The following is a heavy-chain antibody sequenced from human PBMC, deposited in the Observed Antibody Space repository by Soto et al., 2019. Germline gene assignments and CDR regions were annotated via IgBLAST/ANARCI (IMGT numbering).Heavy chain of an antibody. J-gene: IGHJ6*02. CDR3: ARDKDRLQLGGNYYFILDV. CDR1: GGPLRTPS. D-gene: IGHD1-1*01. Sequence: VKGSCKAFGGPLRTPSLSWVGQGPGQGPVWVGGIMPVFRRPKYAQNFQDRVTITADESTSTAYMELNSLRSDDTAVYYCARDKDRLQLGGNYYFILDVWGQGTAVTVSS. CDR2: IMPVFRRP. V-gene: IGHV1-69*13.